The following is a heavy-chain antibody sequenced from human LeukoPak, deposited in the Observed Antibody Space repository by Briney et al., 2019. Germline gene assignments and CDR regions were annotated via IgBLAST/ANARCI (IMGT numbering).Heavy chain of an antibody. Sequence: GGSLRLSCAASGFTFSSYSMNWVRQAPGKGLEWVSSISSSSSYIYYADSVKGRFTISRDNAKNSLYLQMDSLRAEDTAVYYCARDSGSYGYYYMDVWGKGTTVTVSS. D-gene: IGHD1-26*01. CDR1: GFTFSSYS. CDR3: ARDSGSYGYYYMDV. V-gene: IGHV3-21*01. CDR2: ISSSSSYI. J-gene: IGHJ6*03.